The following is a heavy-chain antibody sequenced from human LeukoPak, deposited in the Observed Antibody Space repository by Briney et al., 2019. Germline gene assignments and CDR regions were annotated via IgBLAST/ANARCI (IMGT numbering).Heavy chain of an antibody. D-gene: IGHD3-3*01. CDR2: VSRNGGST. CDR1: GFTSDEYG. CDR3: VRSITIFGV. J-gene: IGHJ4*02. Sequence: GGSLRLSCAASGFTSDEYGMTWVRQAPGKGLEWVSGVSRNGGSTGYADSVKGRFTISRDNAKNSLYLQMISLRAEDTALYYCVRSITIFGVWGQGTLVTVSP. V-gene: IGHV3-20*04.